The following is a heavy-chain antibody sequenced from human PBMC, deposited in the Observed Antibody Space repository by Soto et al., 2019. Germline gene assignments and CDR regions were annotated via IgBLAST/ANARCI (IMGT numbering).Heavy chain of an antibody. CDR3: TREQSDDNYFDP. J-gene: IGHJ5*02. V-gene: IGHV4-61*08. D-gene: IGHD6-19*01. CDR2: IYYSGGT. CDR1: GAALSSGGYF. Sequence: PSETLSLTCTVSGAALSSGGYFYTWVRQPPGKGLEWLGYIYYSGGTNYNPSLKSRVTISLDKSKGQFSLRLSSVTAADTAVYYCTREQSDDNYFDPWGQGILVTVSS.